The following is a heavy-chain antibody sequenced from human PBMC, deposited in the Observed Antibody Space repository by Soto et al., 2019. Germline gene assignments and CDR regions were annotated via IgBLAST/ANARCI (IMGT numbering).Heavy chain of an antibody. V-gene: IGHV4-61*01. CDR3: ARSHYTYGLLIDY. D-gene: IGHD2-8*01. Sequence: SETLSLTCTVSGGSVSSGRNYWSWIRQPPGKGLEWIGYIFYTGSTFSHPSLTSRVFISVDTSKNEFSLRLTSVTAADTAVYYCARSHYTYGLLIDYWGPGTLVTVSS. CDR1: GGSVSSGRNY. CDR2: IFYTGST. J-gene: IGHJ4*02.